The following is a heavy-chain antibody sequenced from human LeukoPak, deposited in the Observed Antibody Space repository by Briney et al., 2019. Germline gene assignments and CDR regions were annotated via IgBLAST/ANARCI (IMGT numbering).Heavy chain of an antibody. J-gene: IGHJ5*02. CDR3: ARALSSNDYGDPGWFDP. CDR1: GGSVSSGAYY. CDR2: IYYSGST. D-gene: IGHD4-17*01. V-gene: IGHV4-31*03. Sequence: SETLSLTCTVSGGSVSSGAYYWSWIRQHPGKGLGWVGYIYYSGSTYYNPSLKSRVTISVDTSKNQFSLKLSSVTAADTAVYYCARALSSNDYGDPGWFDPWGQGTLVTVSS.